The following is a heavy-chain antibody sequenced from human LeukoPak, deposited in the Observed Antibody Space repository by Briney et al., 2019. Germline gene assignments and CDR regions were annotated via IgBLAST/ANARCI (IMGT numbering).Heavy chain of an antibody. V-gene: IGHV5-51*01. CDR3: ARQAGSSNYYYYYMDV. J-gene: IGHJ6*03. D-gene: IGHD6-6*01. CDR2: IYPGDSHT. Sequence: KVSRKASGYTFTSYGISWVRQAPGQGLEWMGNIYPGDSHTKYSPSFLGQVTISADRSISTAYLQWSSLKASDTAMYYCARQAGSSNYYYYYMDVWGKGTTVTVSS. CDR1: GYTFTSYG.